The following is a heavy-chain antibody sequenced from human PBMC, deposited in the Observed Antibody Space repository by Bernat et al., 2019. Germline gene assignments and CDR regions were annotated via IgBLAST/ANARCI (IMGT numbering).Heavy chain of an antibody. CDR3: ARDFGLDY. CDR2: IWYDGSNK. D-gene: IGHD3-3*01. Sequence: QVQLVESGGGVVQPGRSLRLSCAASGFTFSSYGMHWVRQAPGKGLGWVAVIWYDGSNKYYADSVKGLFTISRDNSKNTMYLQMNSLRAEDTAVYYCARDFGLDYWDQGTLVTVSS. CDR1: GFTFSSYG. V-gene: IGHV3-33*01. J-gene: IGHJ4*02.